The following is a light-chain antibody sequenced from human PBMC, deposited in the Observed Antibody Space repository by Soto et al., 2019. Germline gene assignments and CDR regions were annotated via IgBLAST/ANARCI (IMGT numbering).Light chain of an antibody. J-gene: IGLJ3*02. CDR1: SGHSSYA. CDR2: VNSDGSH. V-gene: IGLV4-69*01. CDR3: QTWGTGIRV. Sequence: QSVLTQSPSASASLGASVKLTCTLSSGHSSYAIAWHQQKPEKGPRHLMKVNSDGSHSKGDGIPDRFSGSSSGAERYLTISSLQSEDEADYYCQTWGTGIRVFGGGTKLTVL.